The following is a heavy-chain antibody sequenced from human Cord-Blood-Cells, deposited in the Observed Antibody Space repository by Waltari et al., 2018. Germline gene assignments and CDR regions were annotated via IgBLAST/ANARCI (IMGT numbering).Heavy chain of an antibody. CDR1: GFPFSSYA. CDR3: ARERGESLDY. D-gene: IGHD3-16*01. Sequence: QVQLVESGGGVVQPGRSLRLSCAASGFPFSSYAMHRVRQAPGKGLEWVAGISYDGSNKYYADSGKGRFTISRDNSKNTLYLQMNSLRAEDTAVYYCARERGESLDYWGQGTLVTVSS. CDR2: ISYDGSNK. J-gene: IGHJ4*02. V-gene: IGHV3-30-3*01.